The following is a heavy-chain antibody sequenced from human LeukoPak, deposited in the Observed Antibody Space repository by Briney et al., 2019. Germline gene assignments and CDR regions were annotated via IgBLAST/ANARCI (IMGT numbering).Heavy chain of an antibody. V-gene: IGHV4-34*01. CDR1: GGSFSGYY. J-gene: IGHJ3*02. Sequence: SETLSLTCAVYGGSFSGYYWSWIRQPPAKGLEWMGKINHSGSTNYNPSLKSRVTISVDTSKNKFSLKLSSVTAAATGVYYCATMGRYSDSSGYYYEDLGAFDISRQGTMVTVSS. CDR2: INHSGST. CDR3: ATMGRYSDSSGYYYEDLGAFDI. D-gene: IGHD3-22*01.